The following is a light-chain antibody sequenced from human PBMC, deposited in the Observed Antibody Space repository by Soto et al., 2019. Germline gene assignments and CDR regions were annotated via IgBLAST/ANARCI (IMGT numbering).Light chain of an antibody. J-gene: IGKJ4*01. V-gene: IGKV3-20*01. CDR3: QQYGSSPLT. Sequence: EIVLPQSPGALSLSPGERATLSCRVSQSVSSSYLAWYQQKPGQAPRLLIYGASSRATGIPDRFSGSGSGTDFTLTISRLEPEDFAVYYCQQYGSSPLTFGGGTKVDIK. CDR1: QSVSSSY. CDR2: GAS.